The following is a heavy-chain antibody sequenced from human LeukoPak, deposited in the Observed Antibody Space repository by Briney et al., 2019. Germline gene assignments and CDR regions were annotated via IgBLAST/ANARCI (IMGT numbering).Heavy chain of an antibody. J-gene: IGHJ4*01. D-gene: IGHD1-26*01. Sequence: PGGSLRLSCAASGFTFSSYWMGWVRQAPGKGLEWVANMKQDGSAKHYADSVKGRFSISRDNSKNSVYLQMDSLRAEDTAVYYCARDNVGALDYWGHGTLVTVSS. CDR3: ARDNVGALDY. CDR1: GFTFSSYW. V-gene: IGHV3-7*01. CDR2: MKQDGSAK.